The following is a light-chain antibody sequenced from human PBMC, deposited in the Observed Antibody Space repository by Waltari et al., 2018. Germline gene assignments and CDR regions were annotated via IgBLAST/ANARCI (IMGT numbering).Light chain of an antibody. CDR2: EGT. CDR1: TSGVWTYNL. CDR3: CSYVSNTYV. Sequence: QSALTQPASVSGSPGQSITISCTGTTSGVWTYNLVSWYQQHPGKAPKLSIFEGTTRPSGVSNRFFASTSGNTASLTISGLQADDEADYHCCSYVSNTYVFGTGTKVTVL. J-gene: IGLJ1*01. V-gene: IGLV2-23*01.